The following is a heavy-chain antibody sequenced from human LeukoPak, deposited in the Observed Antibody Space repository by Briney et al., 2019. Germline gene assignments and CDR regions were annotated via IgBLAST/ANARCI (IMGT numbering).Heavy chain of an antibody. CDR3: ARGGPAWSSH. Sequence: SETLSLTCAVYGGSFSGYYWSWIRQPPGKGLEWIGEINHSGSTNYNPSLKSRVTISVDTSKNQFSLKLSSVTAADTAVYYYARGGPAWSSHWGQGTLVTVSS. CDR2: INHSGST. D-gene: IGHD2-15*01. J-gene: IGHJ4*02. CDR1: GGSFSGYY. V-gene: IGHV4-34*01.